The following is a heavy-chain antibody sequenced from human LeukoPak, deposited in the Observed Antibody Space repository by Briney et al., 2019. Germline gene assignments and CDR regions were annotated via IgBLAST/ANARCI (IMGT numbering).Heavy chain of an antibody. CDR1: GGSISSGDYY. CDR3: ARVAPFPSGSYFYRRPMYYFDY. V-gene: IGHV4-30-4*01. Sequence: SETLSLTCTVSGGSISSGDYYWSWIRQPPGKGLEWIGYIYYSGSTYYNPSLKSRVTISVDTSKNQFSLKLSSVTAADTAVYYCARVAPFPSGSYFYRRPMYYFDYWGQGTLVTVSS. J-gene: IGHJ4*02. CDR2: IYYSGST. D-gene: IGHD1-26*01.